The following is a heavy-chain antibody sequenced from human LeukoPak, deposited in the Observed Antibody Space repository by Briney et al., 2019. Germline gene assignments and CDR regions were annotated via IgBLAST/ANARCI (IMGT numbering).Heavy chain of an antibody. Sequence: GASVTVSCTVSGYTLTELSMHWVRQAPGKGLEWMGGFDPEDGETIYAQKFQGRVTMTEDTSTDTAYMELSSLRSEDTAVYYCATTKTGSFDYWGQGTLVTVSS. CDR3: ATTKTGSFDY. V-gene: IGHV1-24*01. J-gene: IGHJ4*02. CDR1: GYTLTELS. CDR2: FDPEDGET.